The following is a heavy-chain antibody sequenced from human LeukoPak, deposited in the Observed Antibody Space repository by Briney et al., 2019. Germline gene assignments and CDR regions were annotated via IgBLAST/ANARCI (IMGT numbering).Heavy chain of an antibody. CDR2: ISSSSSYI. CDR1: GFTFSSYS. V-gene: IGHV3-21*01. Sequence: GGSLRLSCAASGFTFSSYSMNWVRQAPGKGLEWVSPISSSSSYIYYADSMKGRFTISRDNAKNSLYLQMNSLRAEDTAVYYCARGGVINSNNWFDPWGQGTLVTVSS. D-gene: IGHD3-10*01. CDR3: ARGGVINSNNWFDP. J-gene: IGHJ5*02.